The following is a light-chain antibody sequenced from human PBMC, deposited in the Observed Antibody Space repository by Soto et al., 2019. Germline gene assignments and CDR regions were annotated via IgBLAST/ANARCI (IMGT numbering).Light chain of an antibody. J-gene: IGKJ2*01. V-gene: IGKV3-20*01. CDR1: QSVSSSY. CDR3: QQYGSSSYT. CDR2: GAS. Sequence: EIALTQSPGTLSLSPGERATLSCRASQSVSSSYLAWYQQKAGQAPRLLIYGASSRATGIPDRFSGSGSGTDFTLTISRLEPEDVAVFYCQQYGSSSYTFGQGTKLEIK.